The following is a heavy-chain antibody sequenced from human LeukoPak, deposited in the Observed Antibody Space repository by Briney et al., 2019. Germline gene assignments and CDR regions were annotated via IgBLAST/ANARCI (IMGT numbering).Heavy chain of an antibody. CDR3: ATGRALFY. V-gene: IGHV4-38-2*02. J-gene: IGHJ4*02. Sequence: SETLSLTCTVSGYSISSGYYWGWIRQPPGKGLEWIGSIYHSGSTNYNPSLKSRVTISIDTSKNQFSLRLSSVTAADTAVYFCATGRALFYWGQGTLVTVSS. CDR1: GYSISSGYY. CDR2: IYHSGST.